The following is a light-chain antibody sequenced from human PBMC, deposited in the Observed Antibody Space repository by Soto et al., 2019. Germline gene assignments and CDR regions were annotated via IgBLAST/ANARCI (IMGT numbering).Light chain of an antibody. Sequence: DIQLTQSPSFLSASVGDRVTITCRASQGISSYLAWHQQKPGKAPKLLIYAASTLQSGVPSRFSGSGSGTAFTLTISSLQPEDFATYYCQQLNSYPLTFGGGTKVEIK. CDR3: QQLNSYPLT. CDR1: QGISSY. J-gene: IGKJ4*01. V-gene: IGKV1-9*01. CDR2: AAS.